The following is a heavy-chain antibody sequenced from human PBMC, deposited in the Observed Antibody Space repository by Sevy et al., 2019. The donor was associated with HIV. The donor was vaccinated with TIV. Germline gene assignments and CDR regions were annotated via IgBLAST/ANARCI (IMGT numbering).Heavy chain of an antibody. CDR2: ISYDGSNK. CDR3: ARDVRRGEAFDI. V-gene: IGHV3-30-3*01. J-gene: IGHJ3*02. CDR1: GFTFSSYA. D-gene: IGHD3-10*01. Sequence: GGSLRLSCAASGFTFSSYAMHWVRQAPGKGLEGVAVISYDGSNKYYADSVKGRFTISRDNSKNTLYLQMNSLRAEDTAVYYCARDVRRGEAFDIWGQGTMVTVSS.